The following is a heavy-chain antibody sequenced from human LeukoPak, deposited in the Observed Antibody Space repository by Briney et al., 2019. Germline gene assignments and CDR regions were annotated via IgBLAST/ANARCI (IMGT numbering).Heavy chain of an antibody. CDR3: ARGEGITMVRGVTAFDY. CDR2: INPNSGGT. V-gene: IGHV1-2*02. CDR1: GYTFTGYY. J-gene: IGHJ4*02. D-gene: IGHD3-10*01. Sequence: GASVKVSCKASGYTFTGYYMHWVRQAPGQGLEWMGWINPNSGGTNYAQKFQGRVTMTRETSFSTAYMELSRLRSDDTAVYYCARGEGITMVRGVTAFDYWGQGTLVTVSS.